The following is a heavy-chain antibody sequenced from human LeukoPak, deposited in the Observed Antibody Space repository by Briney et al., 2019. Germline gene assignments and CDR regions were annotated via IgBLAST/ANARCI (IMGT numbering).Heavy chain of an antibody. V-gene: IGHV3-7*01. J-gene: IGHJ3*02. CDR2: IKQDGSEK. Sequence: PGGSLRLSCAASGFTFSSYWMSWVRQAPGKGLEWVANIKQDGSEKYYVDSVKGRFTISRDNAKNSLYLQMNSLRAEDTAVYYCARDRITDFGVGTLDAFDIWGQGKMVNVSS. CDR1: GFTFSSYW. D-gene: IGHD3-3*01. CDR3: ARDRITDFGVGTLDAFDI.